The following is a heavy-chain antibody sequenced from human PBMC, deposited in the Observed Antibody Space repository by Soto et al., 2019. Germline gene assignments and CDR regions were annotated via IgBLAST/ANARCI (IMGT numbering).Heavy chain of an antibody. CDR2: ISYDGSNK. V-gene: IGHV3-30*18. J-gene: IGHJ4*02. Sequence: QVQLVESGGGVVQPGRSLRLSCAASGFTFSSYGMHWVRQAPGKGLEWVAVISYDGSNKYYADSVKGRFTISRDNSKNTLYLQMNSLRAVDTAVYYCAKVVSYVEEEGDFDYWGQGTLVTVSS. D-gene: IGHD4-17*01. CDR1: GFTFSSYG. CDR3: AKVVSYVEEEGDFDY.